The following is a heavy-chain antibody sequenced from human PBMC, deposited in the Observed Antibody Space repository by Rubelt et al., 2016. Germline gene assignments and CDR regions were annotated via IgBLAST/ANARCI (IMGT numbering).Heavy chain of an antibody. J-gene: IGHJ4*02. CDR1: GFTFSTYS. Sequence: EVQLVESGGDLVQSGGSLRLSCAASGFTFSTYSMNWVRQATGKGLEWVSTIGTGGDTYYPGSVKGRFTISRENAKNSLYLQMNSLRVGDTAVYYCARGAPAAPWGQGTLVTVSS. CDR3: ARGAPAAP. V-gene: IGHV3-13*01. D-gene: IGHD2-2*01. CDR2: IGTGGDT.